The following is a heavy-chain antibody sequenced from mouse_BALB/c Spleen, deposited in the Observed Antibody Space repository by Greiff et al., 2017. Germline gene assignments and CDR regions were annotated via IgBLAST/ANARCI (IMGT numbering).Heavy chain of an antibody. CDR2: ISYDGSN. V-gene: IGHV3-6*02. CDR3: ASYGNSWFAY. J-gene: IGHJ3*01. D-gene: IGHD2-1*01. Sequence: ESGPGLVKPSQSLSLTCSVTGYSITSGYYWNWIRQFPGNQLEWMGYISYDGSNNYNPSLKNRLSITRDTSKNHFFLKLNSVTTENTATYFCASYGNSWFAYWGQGTLVTVSA. CDR1: GYSITSGYY.